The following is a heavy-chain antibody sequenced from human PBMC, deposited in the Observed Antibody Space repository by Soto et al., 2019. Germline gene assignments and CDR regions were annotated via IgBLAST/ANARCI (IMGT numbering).Heavy chain of an antibody. D-gene: IGHD1-26*01. J-gene: IGHJ4*02. V-gene: IGHV4-39*01. Sequence: QLQLQESGPGLVKPSETLSLTCTVSGGSISSSSYYWGWIRQPPGKGLEWIGSIYYSGSTCYNPSLKSRVTISVATSKNQFSLKLSSVTAADTAVDYCARQTFIEGVGATYYFDYWGQGTLVTVSS. CDR2: IYYSGST. CDR3: ARQTFIEGVGATYYFDY. CDR1: GGSISSSSYY.